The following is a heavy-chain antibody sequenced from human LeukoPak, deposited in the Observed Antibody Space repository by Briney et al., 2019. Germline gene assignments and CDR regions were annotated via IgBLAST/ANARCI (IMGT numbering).Heavy chain of an antibody. D-gene: IGHD1-14*01. CDR2: INHGGST. Sequence: PSETLSLTCAVYGGSFSGYYWSWIRQPPGKGLEWIGEINHGGSTNYNPSLKSRVTISVDTSKNQFSLKLTSVTAADTAVYYCARFPPVFDYWGQGTLVIVSS. J-gene: IGHJ4*02. CDR1: GGSFSGYY. V-gene: IGHV4-34*01. CDR3: ARFPPVFDY.